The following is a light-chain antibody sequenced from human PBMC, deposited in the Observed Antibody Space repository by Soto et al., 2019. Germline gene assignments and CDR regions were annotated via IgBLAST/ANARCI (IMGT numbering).Light chain of an antibody. Sequence: IVLTQSPGTLSLSPGQTVTRSCRASQSITSNFLAWYQQKPGQSPLLLIYDASISDTGIPYRFSGSGSGTDFPLTLNRLEPDDFAVYYCQQYDSSWTFGEGTKVDI. CDR1: QSITSNF. CDR3: QQYDSSWT. CDR2: DAS. J-gene: IGKJ1*01. V-gene: IGKV3-20*01.